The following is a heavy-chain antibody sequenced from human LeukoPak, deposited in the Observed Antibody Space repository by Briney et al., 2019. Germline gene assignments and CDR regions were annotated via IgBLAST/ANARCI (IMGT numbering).Heavy chain of an antibody. Sequence: SGGSLRLSCAASGFTFSSYWMSWVRQAPGKGLEWVANIKQDGSEKYYVDSVKGRFTISRDNAKNSLCLQMNSLRAEDTAVYYCANIWFGELFFDPWGQGTLVTVSS. J-gene: IGHJ5*02. CDR3: ANIWFGELFFDP. D-gene: IGHD3-10*01. CDR2: IKQDGSEK. CDR1: GFTFSSYW. V-gene: IGHV3-7*01.